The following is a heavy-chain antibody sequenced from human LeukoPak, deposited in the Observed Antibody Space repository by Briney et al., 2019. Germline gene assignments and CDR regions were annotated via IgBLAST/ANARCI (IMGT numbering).Heavy chain of an antibody. CDR1: GFTFSSYG. CDR3: ARLSATSAHFDY. CDR2: IWYDGSKK. Sequence: QPGGSLRLSCAASGFTFSSYGMHWVRQAPGKGLEWVAVIWYDGSKKYYADSVKGRFTISRDNSKNTLYLQMNSLRAEDTAVYYCARLSATSAHFDYWGQGTLVTVSS. J-gene: IGHJ4*02. D-gene: IGHD5-24*01. V-gene: IGHV3-33*01.